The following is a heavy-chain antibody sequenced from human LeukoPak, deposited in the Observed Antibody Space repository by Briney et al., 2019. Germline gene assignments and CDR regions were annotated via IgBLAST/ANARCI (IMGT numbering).Heavy chain of an antibody. D-gene: IGHD3-3*01. CDR3: AKPPYYDFFYFDD. J-gene: IGHJ4*02. CDR2: IGSGSSTI. Sequence: PGGSLRLSCAASGFTFSTYNMNWVRQAPGKGLEWLSYIGSGSSTIYYADSVKGRFTISRDNAKNSLYLQMNSLRAEDTAVYYCAKPPYYDFFYFDDWGQGTLVTVSS. CDR1: GFTFSTYN. V-gene: IGHV3-48*04.